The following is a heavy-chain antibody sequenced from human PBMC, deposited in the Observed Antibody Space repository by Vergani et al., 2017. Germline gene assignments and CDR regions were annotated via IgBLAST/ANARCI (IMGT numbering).Heavy chain of an antibody. CDR3: ARGTRDTPSSRDY. J-gene: IGHJ4*02. CDR1: SFKLGDYG. D-gene: IGHD5-24*01. Sequence: QVQLVESGGGVVQPGRSLRLSCTPSSFKLGDYGMHWVRQAPGRGLEWVSMTWYEGNNNYYADSVKGRFTISKDISKNTLYLQMNSLRGDDTAVYYCARGTRDTPSSRDYWGQGTLVTVSS. CDR2: TWYEGNNN. V-gene: IGHV3-33*01.